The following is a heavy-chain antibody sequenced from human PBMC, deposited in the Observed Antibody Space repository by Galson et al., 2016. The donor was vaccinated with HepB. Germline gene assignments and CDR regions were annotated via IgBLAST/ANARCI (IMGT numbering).Heavy chain of an antibody. Sequence: SLRLSCAASGFIFSTNGMHWVRQAPGKGLDWVAVIWNDGSEKYYADSVKGRFTISRDNSKNTLYLQMNSLRAEDTAVYYCAREGIPVEHSPTPYYMDVWGKGTTVTVS. CDR3: AREGIPVEHSPTPYYMDV. V-gene: IGHV3-33*01. CDR2: IWNDGSEK. CDR1: GFIFSTNG. D-gene: IGHD2-2*01. J-gene: IGHJ6*03.